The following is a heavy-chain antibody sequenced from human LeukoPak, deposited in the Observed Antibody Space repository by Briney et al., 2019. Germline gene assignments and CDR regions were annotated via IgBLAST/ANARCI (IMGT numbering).Heavy chain of an antibody. J-gene: IGHJ4*02. CDR1: ARSIGSSSYY. CDR3: ARRSSGWFFDY. V-gene: IGHV4-39*07. Sequence: SESLSLTCTLSARSIGSSSYYWGWIRQPPGKGLEWIGGIYHSGTTYYNPSLQSRGPISVDTSKNQFSLKLSSVTAADTAVYYCARRSSGWFFDYWGQETLVTVSS. CDR2: IYHSGTT. D-gene: IGHD6-19*01.